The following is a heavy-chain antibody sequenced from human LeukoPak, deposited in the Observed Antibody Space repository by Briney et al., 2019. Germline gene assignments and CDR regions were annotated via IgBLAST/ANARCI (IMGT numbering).Heavy chain of an antibody. CDR1: GFSFGNYV. CDR3: AKESGALGAPLYDY. CDR2: ISGTGFTT. V-gene: IGHV3-23*01. J-gene: IGHJ4*02. D-gene: IGHD4/OR15-4a*01. Sequence: GGSLRLSCAAAGFSFGNYVINWVRQAPGRGLEWVSSISGTGFTTKYADSVKGRFTISRDNSKKTVYLHMNSLRAEDTAVYYCAKESGALGAPLYDYWGQGILATGSS.